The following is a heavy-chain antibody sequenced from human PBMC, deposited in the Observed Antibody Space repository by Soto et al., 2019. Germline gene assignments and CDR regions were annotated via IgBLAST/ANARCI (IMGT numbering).Heavy chain of an antibody. V-gene: IGHV3-74*01. J-gene: IGHJ4*02. CDR1: GFTFSRYW. CDR3: VRSVFDTWNY. Sequence: EVQLVESGGGLVQPGGSLRLSCAASGFTFSRYWMHWVRQALGKGLVWVSRINSDGSSTTYADSVKGRFTISRDNAKNMLSLQMNSLRAEDTAVYYCVRSVFDTWNYWGQGTLVTVSS. CDR2: INSDGSST. D-gene: IGHD5-18*01.